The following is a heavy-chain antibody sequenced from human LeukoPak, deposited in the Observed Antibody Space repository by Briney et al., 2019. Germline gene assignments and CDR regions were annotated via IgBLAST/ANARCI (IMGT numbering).Heavy chain of an antibody. CDR2: IYSGGST. CDR1: GFTVSSNY. Sequence: GGSLRLSCAASGFTVSSNYMSWVRQAPGKGLEWVSVIYSGGSTYYADSVKGRFTISRDTPKNTLYLQMNSLRVEDTAVYYCASWPVGWYGEDSWGQGTLVTVSS. J-gene: IGHJ4*02. CDR3: ASWPVGWYGEDS. V-gene: IGHV3-53*01. D-gene: IGHD6-19*01.